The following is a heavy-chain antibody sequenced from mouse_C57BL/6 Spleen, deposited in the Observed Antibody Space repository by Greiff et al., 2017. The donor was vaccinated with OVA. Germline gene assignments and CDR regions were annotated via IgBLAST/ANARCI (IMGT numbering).Heavy chain of an antibody. D-gene: IGHD1-1*01. J-gene: IGHJ4*01. CDR2: ILPGSGST. V-gene: IGHV1-9*01. Sequence: QVQLQQSGAELMKPGASVKLSCKATGYTFTGYWIEWVKQRPGHGLEWIGEILPGSGSTNYNEKFKGKATFTADTSSNTAYMQLSSLTTEDSAIYYGASITTVVATDYYAMDYWGQGTSVTVSS. CDR3: ASITTVVATDYYAMDY. CDR1: GYTFTGYW.